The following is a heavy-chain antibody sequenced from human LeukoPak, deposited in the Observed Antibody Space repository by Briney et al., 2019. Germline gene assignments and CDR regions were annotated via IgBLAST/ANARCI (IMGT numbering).Heavy chain of an antibody. Sequence: PGGSLRLSCAASGFAFSNYWMHWVRHAPGMGLVWVSSIRFDGGDTAYAVSAKGRFTISRDNAKNTLFLQMNNLRAEDTAVYYCAKEMDGFDVWGQGTLVTASS. J-gene: IGHJ3*01. CDR2: IRFDGGDT. V-gene: IGHV3-74*01. CDR3: AKEMDGFDV. CDR1: GFAFSNYW.